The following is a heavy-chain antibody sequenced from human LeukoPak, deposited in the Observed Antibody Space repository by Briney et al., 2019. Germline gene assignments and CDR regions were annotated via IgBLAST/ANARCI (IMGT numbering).Heavy chain of an antibody. CDR1: GFTFSSYA. Sequence: GGSLRLSCAASGFTFSSYAMSWVRQAPGKGLEWVSAISGSGGSTYYADSVKGRFTISRDNAKNSLYLQMNSLRAEDTAVYYCARATYYDSSGYYYWGQGTLVTVSS. V-gene: IGHV3-23*01. CDR3: ARATYYDSSGYYY. J-gene: IGHJ4*02. D-gene: IGHD3-22*01. CDR2: ISGSGGST.